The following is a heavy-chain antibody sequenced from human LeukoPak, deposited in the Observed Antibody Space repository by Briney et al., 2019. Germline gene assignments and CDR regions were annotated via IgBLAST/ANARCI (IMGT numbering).Heavy chain of an antibody. CDR2: ISSSISHI. CDR1: GFTFSSYS. CDR3: ARDQWYYYDSSGYFDH. V-gene: IGHV3-21*01. D-gene: IGHD3-22*01. Sequence: GGSLRLSCAASGFTFSSYSVNWVRQAPGKGLEWVSSISSSISHIYYADSVKGRFTISRDNAKNSLYLQMNSLRAEDTAVYYCARDQWYYYDSSGYFDHWGQGTLITVS. J-gene: IGHJ4*02.